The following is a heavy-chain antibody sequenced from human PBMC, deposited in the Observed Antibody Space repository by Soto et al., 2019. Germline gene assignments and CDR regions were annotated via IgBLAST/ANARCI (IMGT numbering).Heavy chain of an antibody. J-gene: IGHJ4*02. D-gene: IGHD6-19*01. CDR2: ISDSDNAT. V-gene: IGHV3-23*01. CDR3: AKGVSSSAWSASDN. CDR1: GFTFSSYA. Sequence: EVQLLESGGGLVQPGGSLRLSCAASGFTFSSYAMTWVRQAPGKGLEWVSVISDSDNATYYADSVKGRFTISRDNSKKTLYLQFNSLRAEDTAVYYCAKGVSSSAWSASDNWGQGTLVTVSS.